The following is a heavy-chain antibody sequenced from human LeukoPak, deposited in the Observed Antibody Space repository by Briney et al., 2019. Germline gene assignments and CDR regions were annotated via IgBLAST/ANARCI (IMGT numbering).Heavy chain of an antibody. D-gene: IGHD6-13*01. Sequence: SETLSLTCTVSGGSISSYYYTWIRQPPGKGLGWIGYVYYTGSTNYNPSLKSRVTISIDTSKNQFSLKLSSVTAADTAVYYCASSRGYSSSLWYYYMDVWGKGTTVTVSS. CDR1: GGSISSYY. J-gene: IGHJ6*03. CDR2: VYYTGST. CDR3: ASSRGYSSSLWYYYMDV. V-gene: IGHV4-59*12.